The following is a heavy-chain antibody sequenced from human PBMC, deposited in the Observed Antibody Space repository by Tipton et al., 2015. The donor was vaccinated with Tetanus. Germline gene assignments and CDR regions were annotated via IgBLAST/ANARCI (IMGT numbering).Heavy chain of an antibody. CDR1: GGSLFSGSFY. Sequence: TLSLTCSVSGGSLFSGSFYWAWVRQPPGKGLEWIGNIYYNGNTYYLSPLESRVTISTDTSKNQVSLSLRSVTAADTAVYYCARQADNWFDPWGPGTRVTVSS. V-gene: IGHV4-39*01. D-gene: IGHD2-15*01. J-gene: IGHJ5*02. CDR2: IYYNGNT. CDR3: ARQADNWFDP.